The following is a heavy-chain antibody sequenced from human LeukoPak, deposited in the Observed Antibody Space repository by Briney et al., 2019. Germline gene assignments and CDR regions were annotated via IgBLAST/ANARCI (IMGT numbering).Heavy chain of an antibody. CDR3: AREGNTYGSNWFDP. V-gene: IGHV4-59*01. D-gene: IGHD5-18*01. CDR1: GGSIRGYY. CDR2: IYSSGST. Sequence: SETLSLTCNVSGGSIRGYYWSWIRQPPGKGLEWIGYIYSSGSTNYNPSLKSRVTISVDTSKNQFSLKLSSVTAADTAVYYCAREGNTYGSNWFDPWGQGTLVTVSS. J-gene: IGHJ5*02.